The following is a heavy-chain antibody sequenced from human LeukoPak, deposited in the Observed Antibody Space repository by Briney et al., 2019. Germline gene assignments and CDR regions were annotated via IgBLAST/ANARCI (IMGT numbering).Heavy chain of an antibody. V-gene: IGHV4-59*12. D-gene: IGHD3-9*01. CDR2: IYYSGST. CDR3: ARPPDYDILTGSDDAFDI. Sequence: TSETLSLTCTVSGGSISSYYWSWIRQPPGKGLEWIGYIYYSGSTNYNPSLKSRVTISVDTSKNQFSPKLSSVTAADTAVYYCARPPDYDILTGSDDAFDIWGQGTMVTVSS. CDR1: GGSISSYY. J-gene: IGHJ3*02.